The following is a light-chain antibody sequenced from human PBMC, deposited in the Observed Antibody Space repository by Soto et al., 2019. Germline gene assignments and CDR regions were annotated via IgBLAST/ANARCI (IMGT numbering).Light chain of an antibody. J-gene: IGKJ1*01. Sequence: DIQMTQSPSSLSASVGDLVTITCRTSQSISNYLSWYQQKPGKAPHLLIYGASNLQSGVPSRFSGSGSGTDFTLTISSLQPEDFATYYCQQSYSTPAFGQGTKVEIK. CDR3: QQSYSTPA. CDR1: QSISNY. CDR2: GAS. V-gene: IGKV1-39*01.